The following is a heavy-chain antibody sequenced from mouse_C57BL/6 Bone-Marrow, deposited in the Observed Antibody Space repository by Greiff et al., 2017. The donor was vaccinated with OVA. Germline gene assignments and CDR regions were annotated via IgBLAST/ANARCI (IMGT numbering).Heavy chain of an antibody. V-gene: IGHV1-82*01. D-gene: IGHD4-1*01. CDR3: ATNWDWYFDV. CDR1: GYAFSSSW. CDR2: IYPGDGDT. Sequence: QVQLQQSGPELVKPGASVKISCKASGYAFSSSWMNWVKQRPGKGLEWIGRIYPGDGDTNYNGKFKGKATLTADNSSSTAYMQLSSLTSEDSAVYFCATNWDWYFDVWGTGTTVTVSS. J-gene: IGHJ1*03.